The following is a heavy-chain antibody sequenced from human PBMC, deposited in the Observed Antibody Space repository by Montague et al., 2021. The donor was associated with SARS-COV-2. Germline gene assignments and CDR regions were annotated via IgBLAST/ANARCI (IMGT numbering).Heavy chain of an antibody. CDR2: INHNGST. V-gene: IGHV4-34*01. J-gene: IGHJ6*02. D-gene: IGHD5-18*01. CDR1: GGSFSGYY. CDR3: ARGDNAMVLLEVYYYGMDV. Sequence: SETLSLTCAVYGGSFSGYYWSWIRQPPGKGLEWIGEINHNGSTNYNPSLKIRVTISVDTSKNQFSLTLTSVTAADTAVYYCARGDNAMVLLEVYYYGMDVWGQGTLVTVSS.